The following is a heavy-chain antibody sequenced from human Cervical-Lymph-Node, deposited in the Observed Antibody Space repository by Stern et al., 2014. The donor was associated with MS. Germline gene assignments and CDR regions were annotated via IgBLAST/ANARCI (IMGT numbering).Heavy chain of an antibody. D-gene: IGHD3-22*01. CDR2: ISYDGSKK. Sequence: VQLVESGGGVVQPGRSLRLSCAASGFTFNSYGMHWVRQAPGKGLEWVAVISYDGSKKDYADSVKGRFTISRDDSKNTVYLQMNSLRPEDTGVFYCAKERDYYESLDYWGQGALVTVSS. CDR3: AKERDYYESLDY. CDR1: GFTFNSYG. J-gene: IGHJ4*02. V-gene: IGHV3-30*18.